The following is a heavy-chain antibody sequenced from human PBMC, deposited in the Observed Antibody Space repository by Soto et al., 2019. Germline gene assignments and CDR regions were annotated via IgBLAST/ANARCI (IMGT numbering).Heavy chain of an antibody. CDR1: GGSISSSGYS. D-gene: IGHD2-8*01. CDR3: AIEGDCAHVVCYGNRFDA. J-gene: IGHJ5*02. Sequence: QLQLQESGSGLVQASQTLSLTCAFSGGSISSSGYSWTWIRQTPGKGLEWIGHIFHTVITSYNPSLKSRVTRSVNTSQNQFYLRVTSVTAADTAVYYFAIEGDCAHVVCYGNRFDAGGEGNLVTVSS. V-gene: IGHV4-30-2*01. CDR2: IFHTVIT.